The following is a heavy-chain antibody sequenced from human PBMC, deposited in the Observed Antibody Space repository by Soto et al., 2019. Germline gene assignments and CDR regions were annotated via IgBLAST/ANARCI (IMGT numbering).Heavy chain of an antibody. J-gene: IGHJ3*02. CDR3: ARHVYCSGGSCQYDAFAI. D-gene: IGHD2-15*01. CDR2: VTADGGT. V-gene: IGHV3-23*01. Sequence: EVQVLESGGGLVQPGGSLRLSCEGSGFTVSSHAMTWIRQAPGKGPEWVSTVTADGGTYYADSVKGRFAMSRDTSENTLYLQMNSLGAEDTAAYYCARHVYCSGGSCQYDAFAIRGQGTMVTVSS. CDR1: GFTVSSHA.